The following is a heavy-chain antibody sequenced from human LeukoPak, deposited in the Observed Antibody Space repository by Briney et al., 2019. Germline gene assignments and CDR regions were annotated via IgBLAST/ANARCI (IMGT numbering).Heavy chain of an antibody. Sequence: SQTLSLTSTVSGGSPSSYYWSSIRQPAGHRLKWIGRIYTSVSTSYKPSLRRPGTMSVSTSKHQISMNPRSVTAAATPAYYSTRGDNDILTGYAFDIWGQGTMVTVSS. CDR3: TRGDNDILTGYAFDI. CDR2: IYTSVST. D-gene: IGHD3-9*01. CDR1: GGSPSSYY. J-gene: IGHJ3*02. V-gene: IGHV4-4*07.